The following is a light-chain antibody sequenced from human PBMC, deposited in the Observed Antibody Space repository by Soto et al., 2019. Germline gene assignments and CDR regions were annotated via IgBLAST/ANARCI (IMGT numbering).Light chain of an antibody. V-gene: IGLV2-23*01. CDR2: EGS. CDR3: CSYAGSSIL. Sequence: QSALAQPASVSGSPGQSITISCTGTSSDVGSNNLVSWYQQHPGKAPKLMIYEGSKRPSGVSNRFSGSKSGNTASLTISGLQAEDEADYYCCSYAGSSILFGGGTKVTVL. J-gene: IGLJ2*01. CDR1: SSDVGSNNL.